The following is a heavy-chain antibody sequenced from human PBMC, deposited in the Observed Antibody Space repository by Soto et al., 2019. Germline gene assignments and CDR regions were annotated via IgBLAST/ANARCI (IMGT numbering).Heavy chain of an antibody. Sequence: SETLSLTCAVYGGSFSGYYWSWIRQPPGKGLEWIGEINHSGSTNYNPSLKSRVTISVDTSKNQFSLKLSSVTAADTAVYYCARRRFGGYYYYMDVWGKGTTVTVSS. V-gene: IGHV4-34*01. CDR3: ARRRFGGYYYYMDV. D-gene: IGHD3-16*01. J-gene: IGHJ6*03. CDR2: INHSGST. CDR1: GGSFSGYY.